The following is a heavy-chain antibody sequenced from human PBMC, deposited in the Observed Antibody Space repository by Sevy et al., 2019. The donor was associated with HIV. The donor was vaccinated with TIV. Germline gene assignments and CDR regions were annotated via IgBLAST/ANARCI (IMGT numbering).Heavy chain of an antibody. CDR1: GYFIRNGYC. CDR3: ARDSSSWYNYPYYMDV. D-gene: IGHD6-13*01. CDR2: IDHSGTT. J-gene: IGHJ6*03. Sequence: SETLSLTCSVSGYFIRNGYCWGWIRQPPGKGLQWIANIDHSGTTNYNPSLKSRVTISVDTSKNQVSLKLSSVTAADTAVYYCARDSSSWYNYPYYMDVWGKGTTVTVS. V-gene: IGHV4-38-2*02.